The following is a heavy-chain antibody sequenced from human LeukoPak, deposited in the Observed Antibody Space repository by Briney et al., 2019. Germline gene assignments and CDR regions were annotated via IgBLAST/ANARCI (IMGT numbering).Heavy chain of an antibody. CDR1: GGTFGSYA. D-gene: IGHD3-10*01. V-gene: IGHV1-69*13. J-gene: IGHJ6*02. CDR2: IIPIFGTA. Sequence: ASVKVSCKASGGTFGSYAISWVRQAPGQGLEWMGGIIPIFGTANYAQKFQGRVTITADESTSTAYMELSSLRSEDTAVYYCARDLGSVGSEAQYYYYGMDVWGQGTTVTVSS. CDR3: ARDLGSVGSEAQYYYYGMDV.